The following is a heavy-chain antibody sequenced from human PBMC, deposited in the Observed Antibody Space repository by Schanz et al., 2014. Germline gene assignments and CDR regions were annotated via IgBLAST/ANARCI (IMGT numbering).Heavy chain of an antibody. J-gene: IGHJ6*02. CDR2: ISHSGGSK. D-gene: IGHD2-15*01. V-gene: IGHV3-23*01. Sequence: DVQLLESGGGLVQPGGSLRLSCAASGFTFNSYAMTWVRQAPGKGLEWVSSISHSGGSKYYADSVKGRFTISRVNSENTLYLQMNSLSAVDTAVFYCAEGMGYCSAGACNDYYYNGLDVWGQGTTVTVSS. CDR1: GFTFNSYA. CDR3: AEGMGYCSAGACNDYYYNGLDV.